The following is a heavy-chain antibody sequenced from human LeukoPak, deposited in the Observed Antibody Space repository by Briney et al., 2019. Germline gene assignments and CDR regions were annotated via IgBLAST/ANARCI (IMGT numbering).Heavy chain of an antibody. Sequence: GGSLRLSCAASGFTFSSYAMSWVRQAPGKGLEWVSAISGSGGSTYYADSVKGRFTISRDNSKNTLYLQMNSLRAEDTAVYYCAREINDYSNYGLDAFDIWGQGTMVTVSS. D-gene: IGHD4-11*01. J-gene: IGHJ3*02. V-gene: IGHV3-23*01. CDR3: AREINDYSNYGLDAFDI. CDR1: GFTFSSYA. CDR2: ISGSGGST.